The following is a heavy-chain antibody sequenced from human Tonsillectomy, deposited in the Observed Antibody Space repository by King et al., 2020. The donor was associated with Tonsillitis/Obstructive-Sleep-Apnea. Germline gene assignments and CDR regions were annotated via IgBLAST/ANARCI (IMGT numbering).Heavy chain of an antibody. Sequence: VQLVESGGGLIKPGGSLRLSCAASGFTFCNAWMSWVRQAPGKGLEWVGRVKSKTDGGTTDYAAPVKGRFTISREDSKDMLYLQMSSLKTEDTAVYYCTTDFVEGGVVVDYWGQGTLVTVSS. CDR3: TTDFVEGGVVVDY. D-gene: IGHD3-16*01. CDR1: GFTFCNAW. J-gene: IGHJ4*02. V-gene: IGHV3-15*01. CDR2: VKSKTDGGTT.